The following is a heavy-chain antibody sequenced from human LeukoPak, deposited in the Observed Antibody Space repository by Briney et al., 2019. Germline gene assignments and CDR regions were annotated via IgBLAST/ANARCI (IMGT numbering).Heavy chain of an antibody. J-gene: IGHJ3*02. CDR1: GFNFNSYA. Sequence: GGSLRLSCAASGFNFNSYAVHRVRQAPGKGLEWVAFISYDGSNKYYADSVKGRFTISRDTSKTTLYLQMNSLRTEDTALYYCATELRILSWGVDAFDIWGQGTMVTVSS. CDR3: ATELRILSWGVDAFDI. CDR2: ISYDGSNK. V-gene: IGHV3-30*04. D-gene: IGHD3-16*01.